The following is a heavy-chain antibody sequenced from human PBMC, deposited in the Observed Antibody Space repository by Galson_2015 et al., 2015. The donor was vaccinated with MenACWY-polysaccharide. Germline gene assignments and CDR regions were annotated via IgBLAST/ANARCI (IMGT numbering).Heavy chain of an antibody. J-gene: IGHJ4*02. CDR2: SGSGGGL. V-gene: IGHV3-23*01. Sequence: SLRLSCAASGFSFSANGMSWVRQAPGRGLEWVSGSGSGGGLYYADSVKGRFTVSRDNSKNMLYLQMNNLRAEDTAVYYCAKVGPRSSWTMGIDYRGQGTLVTVSS. D-gene: IGHD6-13*01. CDR1: GFSFSANG. CDR3: AKVGPRSSWTMGIDY.